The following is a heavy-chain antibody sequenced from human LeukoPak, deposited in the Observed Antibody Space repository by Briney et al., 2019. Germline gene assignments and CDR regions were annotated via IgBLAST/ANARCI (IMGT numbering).Heavy chain of an antibody. V-gene: IGHV1-2*02. CDR1: GYTFTGNY. D-gene: IGHD3-16*02. CDR2: INPNSGGT. CDR3: ARLSGYRNWFDP. J-gene: IGHJ5*02. Sequence: ASVKVSCKASGYTFTGNYIHWVRQAPGQGLEWMGWINPNSGGTNYAQKFQGRVTMTSDTSISTAYMELSRLRSDDTAVYYWARLSGYRNWFDPWGQGTLVTVSS.